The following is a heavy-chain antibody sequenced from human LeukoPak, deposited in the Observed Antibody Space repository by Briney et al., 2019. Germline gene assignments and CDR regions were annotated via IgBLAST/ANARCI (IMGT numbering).Heavy chain of an antibody. CDR3: ARLVATITRTYYYYYYMDV. V-gene: IGHV4-4*02. CDR2: INHSGST. CDR1: GGSISSNNW. D-gene: IGHD5-12*01. J-gene: IGHJ6*03. Sequence: PSETLSLTCAVSGGSISSNNWWNWVRQPPGKGLEWIGEINHSGSTNYNPSLKSRVTISVDTSKNQLSLKLSSVTAADTAVYYCARLVATITRTYYYYYYMDVWGKGTTVTVSS.